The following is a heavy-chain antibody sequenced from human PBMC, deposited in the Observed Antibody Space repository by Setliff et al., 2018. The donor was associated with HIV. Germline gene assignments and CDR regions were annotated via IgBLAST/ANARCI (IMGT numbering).Heavy chain of an antibody. Sequence: LRLSCAASGYTFNNYAMTWVRQAPGKGLEWVSGISAGSYTTYYADSVKGRFTISRDNSKNTLYLQMNNLRAEDTAVYYCARRGFVSAWYDKPIYFYYYMDVWGKGTTVTVSS. V-gene: IGHV3-23*01. CDR1: GYTFNNYA. CDR2: ISAGSYTT. CDR3: ARRGFVSAWYDKPIYFYYYMDV. J-gene: IGHJ6*03. D-gene: IGHD6-19*01.